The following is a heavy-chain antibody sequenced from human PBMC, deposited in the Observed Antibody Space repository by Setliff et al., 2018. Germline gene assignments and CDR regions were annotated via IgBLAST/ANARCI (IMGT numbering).Heavy chain of an antibody. J-gene: IGHJ6*03. D-gene: IGHD6-19*01. CDR3: AREQWLDPPGYYYMDV. CDR2: INHSGST. Sequence: SETLSLTCAVYGGSFSGYYWSWIRQSPGKGLEWIGEINHSGSTNYNPSLKSRVTMSIDTSKNQFSLKLNSVTAADMAVYYCAREQWLDPPGYYYMDVWAKGTTVTVSS. CDR1: GGSFSGYY. V-gene: IGHV4-34*01.